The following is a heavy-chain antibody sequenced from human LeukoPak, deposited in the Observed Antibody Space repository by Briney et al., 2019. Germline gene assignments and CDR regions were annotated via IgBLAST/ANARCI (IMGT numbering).Heavy chain of an antibody. CDR2: IKQDGTEK. J-gene: IGHJ4*02. CDR1: GFTFSSYW. V-gene: IGHV3-7*03. CDR3: ARLAYYFDY. Sequence: HAGGSLRLSCVASGFTFSSYWMSWVRQAPGKGLEWVANIKQDGTEKYYVDSVKGRFTISRDNAKNSLCLQMNSLRDEDTAMYYCARLAYYFDYWGQGTLVTVSS.